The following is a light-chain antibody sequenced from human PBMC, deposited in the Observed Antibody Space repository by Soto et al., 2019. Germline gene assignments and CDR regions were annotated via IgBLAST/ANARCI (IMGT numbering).Light chain of an antibody. Sequence: EIVMTQSPGTLSVSPGERVTLSCRASQDIISKLAWYQQKRGQPPRLLIYGASTRATGVPARFRGSGSGTEFTFTISSLQTEDFAVYYCQQYDVRPLTFGGGTKVEIK. V-gene: IGKV3-15*01. CDR3: QQYDVRPLT. CDR2: GAS. CDR1: QDIISK. J-gene: IGKJ4*01.